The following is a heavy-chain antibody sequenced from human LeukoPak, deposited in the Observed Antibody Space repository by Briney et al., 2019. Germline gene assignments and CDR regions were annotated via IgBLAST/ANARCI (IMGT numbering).Heavy chain of an antibody. V-gene: IGHV1-18*01. CDR2: ISAYNGNT. CDR1: GYTFTSYG. J-gene: IGHJ6*02. CDR3: ARACSGGSCYGYYYYGMDV. D-gene: IGHD2-15*01. Sequence: GASVKVSCKASGYTFTSYGISWVRQAPGQGLEWMGWISAYNGNTNYAQKLQGRVTMTTDTSTSTAYMELRSLRSDDTAVYYCARACSGGSCYGYYYYGMDVWGQGTTVTVSS.